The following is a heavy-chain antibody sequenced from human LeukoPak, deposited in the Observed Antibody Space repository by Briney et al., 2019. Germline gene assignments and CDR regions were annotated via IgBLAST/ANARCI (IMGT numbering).Heavy chain of an antibody. V-gene: IGHV1-69-2*01. Sequence: ASVKISCKVSGYTFTDYYMHWVQQAPGKGLEWMGLVDPEDGETIYAEKFKGRVTITADTSTDTAYMELSSLRSEDTAVYYCATGASSGYPTTGVTAEYFQHWGQGTLVTVSS. D-gene: IGHD3-22*01. CDR2: VDPEDGET. CDR1: GYTFTDYY. CDR3: ATGASSGYPTTGVTAEYFQH. J-gene: IGHJ1*01.